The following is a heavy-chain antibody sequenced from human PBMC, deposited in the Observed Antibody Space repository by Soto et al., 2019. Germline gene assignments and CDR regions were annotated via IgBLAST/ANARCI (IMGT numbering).Heavy chain of an antibody. J-gene: IGHJ6*02. D-gene: IGHD3-10*01. V-gene: IGHV4-61*01. CDR1: GGSVSTGMKY. CDR2: MYKTGEA. Sequence: SETLSLTCTVSGGSVSTGMKYWGWVRQPPGKALEFIGYMYKTGEALLNSSLKSRVTLSMETSKNQFSLTLSSVTAADTAVYFCMKAHESGDFLGMSVWGPGTTVTVSS. CDR3: MKAHESGDFLGMSV.